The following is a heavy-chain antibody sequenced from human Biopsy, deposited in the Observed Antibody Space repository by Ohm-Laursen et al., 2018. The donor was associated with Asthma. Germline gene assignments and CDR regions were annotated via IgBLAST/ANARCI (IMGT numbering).Heavy chain of an antibody. CDR3: ARAYGGSFFSGAFDI. CDR1: GFTVSTNG. CDR2: IYSGGGT. Sequence: SLRLSCSASGFTVSTNGMSWVRQPPGKGLEWVSVIYSGGGTYYAESVQGRVTISRDNSKNTLSLQMNSLRAEDTAVYYCARAYGGSFFSGAFDIWGQGTMVTVSS. D-gene: IGHD4-23*01. J-gene: IGHJ3*02. V-gene: IGHV3-53*01.